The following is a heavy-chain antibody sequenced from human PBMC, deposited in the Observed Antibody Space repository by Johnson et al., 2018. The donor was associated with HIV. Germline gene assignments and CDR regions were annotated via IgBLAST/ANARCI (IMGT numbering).Heavy chain of an antibody. CDR1: GFTFSSYA. J-gene: IGHJ3*02. CDR3: ARAELPDAFDI. Sequence: QVQLVEYGGGLVQPGGSLRLSCAASGFTFSSYAMHWVRQAPGKGLEWVAVISYDGSNKYYADSVKGRFTISRDNSKNTLYLQMNSLRAEDTAVYYCARAELPDAFDIWGQGTMVTVSS. D-gene: IGHD1-7*01. V-gene: IGHV3-30*04. CDR2: ISYDGSNK.